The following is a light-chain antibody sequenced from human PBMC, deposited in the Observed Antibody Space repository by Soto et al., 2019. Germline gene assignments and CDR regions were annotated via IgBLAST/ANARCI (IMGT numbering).Light chain of an antibody. V-gene: IGKV3-20*01. Sequence: EIALKMATGTVALSAGERATLSCRASQSVSSSYLAWYQQKPGQAPRLLIYGASSRATGIPDRFSGSGSGTDFTLTISRLEPEDFAVYYCQQYGSSPLTFGGGSKVDI. CDR3: QQYGSSPLT. CDR1: QSVSSSY. CDR2: GAS. J-gene: IGKJ4*01.